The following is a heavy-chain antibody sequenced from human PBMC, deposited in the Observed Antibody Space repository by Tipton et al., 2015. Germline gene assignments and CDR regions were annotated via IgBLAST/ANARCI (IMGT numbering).Heavy chain of an antibody. V-gene: IGHV3-9*01. CDR2: ISWDGSDI. Sequence: SLRLSCAASGFTVSNNYMSWVRQAPGKGLEWVSGISWDGSDIGYADSVKGRFTISRDNAKNSLYLQMNSLRTEDTALYYCAKDHNLWARGGMDVWGQGTTVTVSS. CDR1: GFTVSNNY. J-gene: IGHJ6*02. D-gene: IGHD1-14*01. CDR3: AKDHNLWARGGMDV.